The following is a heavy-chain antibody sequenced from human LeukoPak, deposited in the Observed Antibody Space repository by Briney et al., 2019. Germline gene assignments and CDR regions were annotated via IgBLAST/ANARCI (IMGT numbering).Heavy chain of an antibody. CDR1: GGTFSSYA. V-gene: IGHV1-69*05. CDR2: IIPIFGTA. D-gene: IGHD3-3*01. CDR3: ASDFWSGYYTGPDY. J-gene: IGHJ4*02. Sequence: SVKVSCKASGGTFSSYAISWVRQAPGQGLEWMGGIIPIFGTANYAQKFQGRVTITTDESTSTAYMELSSLRSEDTAVYYCASDFWSGYYTGPDYWGQGTLVTVSS.